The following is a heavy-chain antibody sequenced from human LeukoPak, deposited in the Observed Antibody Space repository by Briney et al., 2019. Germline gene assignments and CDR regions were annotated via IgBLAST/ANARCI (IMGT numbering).Heavy chain of an antibody. Sequence: SGGSLRLSCAASGFTVSTNYMNWVRQAPGKGLEWVSVIYSGGSTYYADSVKGRFTISRDNSKNTLYLQMNSLRAEDTAVYYCARDSGYDAFDIWGQGTMVTVSS. V-gene: IGHV3-53*01. CDR1: GFTVSTNY. J-gene: IGHJ3*02. CDR3: ARDSGYDAFDI. D-gene: IGHD5-12*01. CDR2: IYSGGST.